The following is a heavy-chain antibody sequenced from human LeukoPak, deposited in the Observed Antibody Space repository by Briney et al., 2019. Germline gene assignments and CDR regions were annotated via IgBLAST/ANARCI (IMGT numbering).Heavy chain of an antibody. CDR2: IYYSGST. CDR3: ARQKRLYYYGSGSPLDY. V-gene: IGHV4-39*01. Sequence: SETLSLTCTVSGGSISGSSYYWGWIRQPPGKGLEWIGSIYYSGSTYYNPSLKSRVTISVDTSKNQFSLKLSSVTAADTAVYYCARQKRLYYYGSGSPLDYWGQGTLVTVSS. J-gene: IGHJ4*02. CDR1: GGSISGSSYY. D-gene: IGHD3-10*01.